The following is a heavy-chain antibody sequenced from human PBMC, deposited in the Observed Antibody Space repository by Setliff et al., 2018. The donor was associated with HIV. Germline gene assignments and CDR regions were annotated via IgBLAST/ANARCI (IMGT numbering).Heavy chain of an antibody. CDR1: GFTFSSHA. Sequence: AGGSLRLSCAASGFTFSSHAMHWVRQAPGKGLEWVAVISYDGRNKYYADSVRGRFSISRDNSKNTLYVQMNSLRPEDTAVYYCARDSREVVVIAAGLLDYWGQGTLVTVSS. CDR3: ARDSREVVVIAAGLLDY. V-gene: IGHV3-30*04. J-gene: IGHJ4*02. D-gene: IGHD2-15*01. CDR2: ISYDGRNK.